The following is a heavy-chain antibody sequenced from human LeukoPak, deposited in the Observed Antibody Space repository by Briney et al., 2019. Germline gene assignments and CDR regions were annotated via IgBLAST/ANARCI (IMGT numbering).Heavy chain of an antibody. J-gene: IGHJ5*02. CDR2: IYTSGST. CDR3: ARRGGYYDFWSGYYPDNWFDP. CDR1: GGSISSYY. D-gene: IGHD3-3*01. V-gene: IGHV4-4*07. Sequence: SETLSLTCTVSGGSISSYYWSWIRQPAGKGLEWIGRIYTSGSTNYNPSLKSRVTMSVDTSKNQFSLKLSSVTTADTAVYYCARRGGYYDFWSGYYPDNWFDPWGQGTLVTVSS.